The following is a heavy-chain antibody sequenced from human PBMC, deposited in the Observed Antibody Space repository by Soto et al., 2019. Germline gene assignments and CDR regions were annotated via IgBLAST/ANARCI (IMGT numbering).Heavy chain of an antibody. J-gene: IGHJ5*02. CDR3: AGLLAAAGSFRFDP. Sequence: GASVKVSCKASGGTFSSYAISWVRQAPGQGLEWMGGIIPIFGTANYAQKFQGRVTITADESTSTAYMELSSLRSEDTAVYYCAGLLAAAGSFRFDPWGQGTLVTAPQ. D-gene: IGHD6-13*01. CDR1: GGTFSSYA. CDR2: IIPIFGTA. V-gene: IGHV1-69*13.